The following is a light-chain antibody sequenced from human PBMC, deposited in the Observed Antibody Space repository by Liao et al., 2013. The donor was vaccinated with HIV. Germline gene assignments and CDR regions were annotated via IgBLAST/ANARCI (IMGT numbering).Light chain of an antibody. V-gene: IGLV3-1*01. CDR1: GLGDKY. J-gene: IGLJ1*01. CDR2: EDT. Sequence: FELTQPPSVSVSPGQTASVTCSGDGLGDKYVSWYQQRPGHSPILVIYEDTKRPSGIPERFSGSNSGNTATLTISGTQAMDEADYYCQAWDISTPYVFGTGTKVTVL. CDR3: QAWDISTPYV.